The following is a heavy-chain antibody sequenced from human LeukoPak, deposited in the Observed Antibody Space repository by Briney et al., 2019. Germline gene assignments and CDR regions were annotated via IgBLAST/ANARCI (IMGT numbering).Heavy chain of an antibody. CDR2: ISWNSGSI. V-gene: IGHV3-9*01. Sequence: GGSLRLSCAASGFTFDDYAMHWVRQAPGKGLEWVSGISWNSGSIGYADSVKGRYTISRDNAKNPLYLQMNSLRAEDTALYYCAKGTPGFDYWGQGTLVTVSS. CDR1: GFTFDDYA. CDR3: AKGTPGFDY. J-gene: IGHJ4*02.